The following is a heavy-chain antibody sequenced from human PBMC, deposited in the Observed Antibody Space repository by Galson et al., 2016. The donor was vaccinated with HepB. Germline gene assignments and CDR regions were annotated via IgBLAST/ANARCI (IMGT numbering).Heavy chain of an antibody. Sequence: SVKVSCKASGGTFSFYSISWVRQAPGQGLEWMGRISPILGLTDYAQRFQGRVTITADKSTSTAYMDLNSLRSEDTAVYYCASPSTAVDLDYGDYEYAFDIWGQGTLVTVSS. V-gene: IGHV1-69*02. CDR2: ISPILGLT. D-gene: IGHD4-17*01. CDR3: ASPSTAVDLDYGDYEYAFDI. J-gene: IGHJ3*02. CDR1: GGTFSFYS.